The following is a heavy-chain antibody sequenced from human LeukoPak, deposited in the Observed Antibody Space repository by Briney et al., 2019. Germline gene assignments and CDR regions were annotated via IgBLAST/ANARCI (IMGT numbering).Heavy chain of an antibody. Sequence: SETLSLTCTVSGGSISSYYWSWIRQPPGKGLEWIGYIYYSGSTNYNPSLKSRVTISVDTSKNQFSLKLSSVTAADTAVYYCARRASGSLSFDYWGQGTLVTVSS. CDR1: GGSISSYY. CDR3: ARRASGSLSFDY. V-gene: IGHV4-59*08. J-gene: IGHJ4*02. D-gene: IGHD1-26*01. CDR2: IYYSGST.